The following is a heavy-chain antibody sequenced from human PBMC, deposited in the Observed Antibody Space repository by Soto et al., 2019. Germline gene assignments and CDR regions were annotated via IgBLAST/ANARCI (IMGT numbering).Heavy chain of an antibody. V-gene: IGHV4-61*01. CDR3: ARGGTRYAGWNQP. Sequence: KPSETLSLTCTVSGGSVSSGSYYWSWIRQPPGKGLEWIGYIYYSGSTNYNPSLKSRVTISVDTSKNQFSLKLSSVTAADTAVYYCARGGTRYAGWNQPWGQGTLVTVSS. J-gene: IGHJ5*02. CDR2: IYYSGST. D-gene: IGHD1-1*01. CDR1: GGSVSSGSYY.